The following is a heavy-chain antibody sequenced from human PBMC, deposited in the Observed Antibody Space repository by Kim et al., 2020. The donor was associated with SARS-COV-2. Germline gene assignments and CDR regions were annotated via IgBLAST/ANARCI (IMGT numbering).Heavy chain of an antibody. J-gene: IGHJ6*02. CDR1: GDSVSSNSAA. V-gene: IGHV6-1*01. CDR3: ARGVLRYFDWLFFYYYGMDV. Sequence: SQTLSLTCAISGDSVSSNSAAWNWIRQSPSRGLEWLGRTYYRSKWYNDYAVSVKSRITINPDTSKNQFSLQLNSVTPEDTAVYYCARGVLRYFDWLFFYYYGMDVWGQGTTVTVSS. CDR2: TYYRSKWYN. D-gene: IGHD3-9*01.